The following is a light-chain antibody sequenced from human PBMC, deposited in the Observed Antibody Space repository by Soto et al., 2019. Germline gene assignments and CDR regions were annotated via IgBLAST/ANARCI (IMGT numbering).Light chain of an antibody. CDR1: QTIDSTY. J-gene: IGKJ1*01. Sequence: DIVLTQSPGTLSLSPGERATLSCRASQTIDSTYLAWYQQKPGQAPRLLIYGASSRATGIPDRFSGSGSGADFTLTICRLEPEDFAVYFCQQYGTLVTFGQGTKVEI. CDR2: GAS. V-gene: IGKV3-20*01. CDR3: QQYGTLVT.